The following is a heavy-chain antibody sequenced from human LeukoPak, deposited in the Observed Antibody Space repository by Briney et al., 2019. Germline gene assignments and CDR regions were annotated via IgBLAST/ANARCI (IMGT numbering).Heavy chain of an antibody. V-gene: IGHV3-74*01. D-gene: IGHD1-26*01. CDR1: GFTFSRYW. CDR3: RTLGVMWEFDY. J-gene: IGHJ4*02. CDR2: INSDGTST. Sequence: GGSLRLSCAASGFTFSRYWMFWVRQAPGKGLVWVSRINSDGTSTSYADSVKGRFTISRDNTKSTMYLQMNSLRPEDTAVYDCRTLGVMWEFDYWGQGALVTVSS.